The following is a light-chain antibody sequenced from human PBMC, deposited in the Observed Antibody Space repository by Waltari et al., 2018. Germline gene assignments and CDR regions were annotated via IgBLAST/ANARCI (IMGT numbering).Light chain of an antibody. CDR1: QNVSSF. Sequence: EIVLTQSQATLSLSPGEGATLSCRASQNVSSFLAWYQQRPGQAPRLLIYDTSNRATGIPVRFSGSGSGTDFTLTISSLEPEDFVVYYCQQRKNWPLTFGGGTKVEIK. V-gene: IGKV3-11*01. CDR3: QQRKNWPLT. CDR2: DTS. J-gene: IGKJ4*01.